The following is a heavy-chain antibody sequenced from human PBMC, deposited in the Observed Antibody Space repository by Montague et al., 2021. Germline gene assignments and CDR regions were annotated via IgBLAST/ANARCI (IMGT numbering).Heavy chain of an antibody. CDR3: ARVGLTVAAGMIDY. Sequence: PLRLSCAASGFTFNNYFMSWFRQAPGKGLEWVSYIGTSSSFTRYADSVKGRFAISRDNAMNSLYLQMTAVRGEDTAVYYCARVGLTVAAGMIDYWGLGTLVTVSS. D-gene: IGHD6-13*01. J-gene: IGHJ4*02. CDR2: IGTSSSFT. V-gene: IGHV3-11*06. CDR1: GFTFNNYF.